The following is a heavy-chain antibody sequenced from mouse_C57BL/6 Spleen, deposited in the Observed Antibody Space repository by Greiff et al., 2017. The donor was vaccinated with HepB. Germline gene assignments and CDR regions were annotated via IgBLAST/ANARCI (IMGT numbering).Heavy chain of an antibody. J-gene: IGHJ2*01. V-gene: IGHV1-69*02. Sequence: QVQLQQSGAELVRPGASVKLSCKASGYTFTSYWMHWVKQRPGQGLEWIGEIDPSDGYTNYNEKFKGKATLTVDKSSSTAYMQLSSLTSEDSAVYYCARARYSNYYFDCWGQGPTLTVSS. D-gene: IGHD2-5*01. CDR2: IDPSDGYT. CDR3: ARARYSNYYFDC. CDR1: GYTFTSYW.